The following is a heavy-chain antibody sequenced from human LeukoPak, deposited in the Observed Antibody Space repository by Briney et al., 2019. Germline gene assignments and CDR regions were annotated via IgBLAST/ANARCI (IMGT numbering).Heavy chain of an antibody. CDR3: VREVNHYGLRRNSFDP. V-gene: IGHV4-4*02. Sequence: SETLSLACAVSGDSLISSNWWSWVRQPPGKGLEWIGEVHHVGSTNYSPSLKSRVTISVNKSKNQFSLKLTSVTAADTAVYYCVREVNHYGLRRNSFDPWGQGLKVTVSS. D-gene: IGHD3/OR15-3a*01. CDR2: VHHVGST. J-gene: IGHJ5*02. CDR1: GDSLISSNW.